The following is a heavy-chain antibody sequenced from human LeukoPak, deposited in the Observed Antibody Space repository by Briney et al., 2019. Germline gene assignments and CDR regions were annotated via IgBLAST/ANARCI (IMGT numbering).Heavy chain of an antibody. Sequence: GGSLRLSCAASGFTFNSYWMNWVRQAPGKGLEWVANINLDGSEKYYVDSVKGRFTISRDNAKNSLYLQMNSLRAEDTAVYYCTSTPYLYSGRNDYYYYMDVWGKGTTVTISS. CDR2: INLDGSEK. V-gene: IGHV3-7*01. J-gene: IGHJ6*03. CDR1: GFTFNSYW. D-gene: IGHD1-26*01. CDR3: TSTPYLYSGRNDYYYYMDV.